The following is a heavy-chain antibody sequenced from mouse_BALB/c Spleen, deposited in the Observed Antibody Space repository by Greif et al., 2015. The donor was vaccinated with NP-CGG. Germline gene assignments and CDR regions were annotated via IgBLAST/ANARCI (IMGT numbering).Heavy chain of an antibody. CDR1: GFSLTSYG. V-gene: IGHV2-9*02. CDR3: ARERSMITYYFDY. D-gene: IGHD2-4*01. Sequence: VHLVESGPGLVAPSQILSITCTVSGFSLTSYGVHWVRQPPGKGPEWLGVIWAGGSTNYNSALMSRLSISKDNSKSQVFLKMNSLQTDDTAMYYCARERSMITYYFDYWGQGTTLTVSS. J-gene: IGHJ2*01. CDR2: IWAGGST.